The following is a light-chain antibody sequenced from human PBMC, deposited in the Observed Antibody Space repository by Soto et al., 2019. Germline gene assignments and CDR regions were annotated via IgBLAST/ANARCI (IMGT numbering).Light chain of an antibody. CDR3: QQYGSSSWT. V-gene: IGKV3-20*01. CDR1: QSVSSSY. CDR2: GAS. J-gene: IGKJ1*01. Sequence: EIVLTQSPGTLSLSPGERATLSCRASQSVSSSYFAWYQQRFGQAPRLLIYGASSRATGIPDRFSGSGSGTDFTLTISRLEREDFAVYYCQQYGSSSWTFGQGNKVEIK.